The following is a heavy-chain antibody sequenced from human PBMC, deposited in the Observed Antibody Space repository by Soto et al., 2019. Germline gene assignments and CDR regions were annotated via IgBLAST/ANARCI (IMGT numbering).Heavy chain of an antibody. CDR2: ISAYNGNT. CDR1: GYTFTSYG. CDR3: ARRAAGTEYFDY. D-gene: IGHD6-13*01. V-gene: IGHV1-18*01. Sequence: ASVKVSCKASGYTFTSYGISWVRQAPGQGLEWMGWISAYNGNTNYAQKLQGRVTMATDTSTSTAYMELRSLRSDDTAVYYCARRAAGTEYFDYWGQGTLVTVSS. J-gene: IGHJ4*01.